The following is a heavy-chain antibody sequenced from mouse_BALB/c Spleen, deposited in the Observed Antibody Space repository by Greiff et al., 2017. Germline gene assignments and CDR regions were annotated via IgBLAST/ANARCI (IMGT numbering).Heavy chain of an antibody. J-gene: IGHJ4*01. CDR3: ARRLRSAMDY. Sequence: QVTLKVCGPGILQPSQTLSLTCSFSGFSLSTSGMGVSWIRQPSGKGLEWLAHIYWDDDKRYNPSLKSRLTISKDTSRNQVFLKITSVDTADTATYYCARRLRSAMDYWGQGTSVTVSS. V-gene: IGHV8-12*01. D-gene: IGHD1-1*01. CDR1: GFSLSTSGMG. CDR2: IYWDDDK.